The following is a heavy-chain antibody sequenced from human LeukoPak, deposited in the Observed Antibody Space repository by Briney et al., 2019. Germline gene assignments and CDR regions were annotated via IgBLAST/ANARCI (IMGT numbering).Heavy chain of an antibody. Sequence: AGGSLRLSCAASGFTFSSYWMHWVRQAPGKGLVWVSRINSYGSSTSYADSVKGRFTISRDNAKNTLYLQMNSLRAEDTAVYYCARDRRDTYCSGGSCYFRYYYMDVWGKGTTVTVSS. J-gene: IGHJ6*03. CDR1: GFTFSSYW. CDR3: ARDRRDTYCSGGSCYFRYYYMDV. CDR2: INSYGSST. V-gene: IGHV3-74*01. D-gene: IGHD2-15*01.